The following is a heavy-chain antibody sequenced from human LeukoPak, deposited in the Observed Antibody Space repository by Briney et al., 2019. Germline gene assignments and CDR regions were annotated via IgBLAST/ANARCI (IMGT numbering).Heavy chain of an antibody. D-gene: IGHD3-9*01. J-gene: IGHJ4*02. CDR3: ARHPYYDILTGYYYDY. Sequence: PGGSLRLSCAACAFTFSSYSMNWVRQAPGKGLEWVSSISSSSSYIYYADSVKGRFTISRDNAKNSLYLQMNSLRAEDTAVYYCARHPYYDILTGYYYDYWGQGTLVTVSS. V-gene: IGHV3-21*01. CDR1: AFTFSSYS. CDR2: ISSSSSYI.